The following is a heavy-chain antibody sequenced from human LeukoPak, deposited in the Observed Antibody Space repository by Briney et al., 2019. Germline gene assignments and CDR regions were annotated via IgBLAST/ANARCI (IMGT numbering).Heavy chain of an antibody. Sequence: PGGSLRLSCGASGFTFSSYWMSWVRLAPGKGLEWVANIKGDGSEKWYADSVKGRFTISRDNAQNSVHLQMNSLRAEDTAVYHCARHEYRSRWLHPWGQGTLVTVTS. V-gene: IGHV3-7*01. CDR2: IKGDGSEK. CDR3: ARHEYRSRWLHP. D-gene: IGHD5-24*01. CDR1: GFTFSSYW. J-gene: IGHJ5*02.